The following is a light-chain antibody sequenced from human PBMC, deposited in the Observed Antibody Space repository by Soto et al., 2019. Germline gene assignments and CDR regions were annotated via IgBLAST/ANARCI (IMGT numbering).Light chain of an antibody. CDR2: DGS. Sequence: DIQMTQSPSSLSASVGDRVTITCQASQDNTNYLNWYQQKPGKAPRLLVYDGSNLDTGVPSRFSGSGSGTHFSFTISSLHLEDIATYYCQLFDSLPITFGQGTRLEI. CDR1: QDNTNY. J-gene: IGKJ5*01. CDR3: QLFDSLPIT. V-gene: IGKV1-33*01.